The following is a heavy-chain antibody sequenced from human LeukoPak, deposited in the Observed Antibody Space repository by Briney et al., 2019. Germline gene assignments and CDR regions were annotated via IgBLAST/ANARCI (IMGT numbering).Heavy chain of an antibody. CDR1: GFTFSSYA. V-gene: IGHV3-23*01. J-gene: IGHJ4*02. Sequence: GGSLRLSCAASGFTFSSYAMSWVRQAPGKGLEWVSAISGSGGNTYYADSVKGRFTISRDNSKNTLYLQMNSLRAEDTAVYYCAREAEDILTGSGKPYFDYWGQGTLVTVSS. D-gene: IGHD3-9*01. CDR2: ISGSGGNT. CDR3: AREAEDILTGSGKPYFDY.